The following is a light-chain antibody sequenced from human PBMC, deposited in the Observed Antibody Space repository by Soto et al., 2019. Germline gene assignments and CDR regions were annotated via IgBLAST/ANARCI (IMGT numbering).Light chain of an antibody. CDR3: AAWDDILNGYV. CDR1: SSNIGSKT. Sequence: QSVLTQPPSASGTPGQRVTISCSGSSSNIGSKTVSWFQQLPGTAPKLLIYGYNMRPSGVPERVSGSKSGASASLAISGLQSDDDADYYCAAWDDILNGYVFGTGTKLTVL. V-gene: IGLV1-44*01. CDR2: GYN. J-gene: IGLJ1*01.